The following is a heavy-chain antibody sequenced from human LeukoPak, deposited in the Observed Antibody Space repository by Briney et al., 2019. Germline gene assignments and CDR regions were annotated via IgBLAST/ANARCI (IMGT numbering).Heavy chain of an antibody. V-gene: IGHV4-39*01. Sequence: PSETLSLTCTVSGGSFDSGSYYWGWIRQPPGKGLEWIGAMYYSVITYYNPSLKSRVTISVDTSKNQFSLRLRSVTAADTAVYYCARFDSPFDPWGQGTLVPVSS. CDR1: GGSFDSGSYY. J-gene: IGHJ5*02. CDR2: MYYSVIT. CDR3: ARFDSPFDP. D-gene: IGHD3-3*01.